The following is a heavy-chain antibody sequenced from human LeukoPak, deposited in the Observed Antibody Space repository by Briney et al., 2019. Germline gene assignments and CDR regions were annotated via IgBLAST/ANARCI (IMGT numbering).Heavy chain of an antibody. Sequence: SETLSLTCDVSGGSISSYNWWNWVRQPPGRGLEWIGQIYHTEITNYNPSLKSRVTISLDKSKNQFSLNLNSVTAADTAVYYCARIARSGYASGGGAFDIWGQGTTVIVSS. CDR3: ARIARSGYASGGGAFDI. CDR2: IYHTEIT. D-gene: IGHD3-22*01. J-gene: IGHJ3*02. CDR1: GGSISSYNW. V-gene: IGHV4-4*02.